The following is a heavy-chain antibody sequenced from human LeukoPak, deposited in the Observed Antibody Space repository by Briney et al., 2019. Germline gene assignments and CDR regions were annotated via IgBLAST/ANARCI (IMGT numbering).Heavy chain of an antibody. V-gene: IGHV4-39*07. CDR2: IFYSGST. J-gene: IGHJ3*02. CDR1: GGFISSSYY. D-gene: IGHD3-10*01. Sequence: PSETLSLTCTVSGGFISSSYYWSWIRQPPGKGLEWIGNIFYSGSTYYSPSLKSRVTISLDTSRNQFSLKLNSVTAADTAVYYCAKSNGYGLVDIWGQGTMVTVSS. CDR3: AKSNGYGLVDI.